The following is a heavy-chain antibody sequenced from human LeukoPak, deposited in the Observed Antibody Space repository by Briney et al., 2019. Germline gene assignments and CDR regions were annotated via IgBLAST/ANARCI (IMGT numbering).Heavy chain of an antibody. Sequence: SGGSLRLSCAASGFTFSSYAMNWVRQAPGTGLEWVSTISGSGGTTYYADSVKGRFTISRDNSKNTVFLQMNSLRAEDTAVYYCAKEEGYRSIWYLFDYWGQGTLVTVSS. CDR3: AKEEGYRSIWYLFDY. CDR2: ISGSGGTT. V-gene: IGHV3-23*01. D-gene: IGHD6-13*01. J-gene: IGHJ4*02. CDR1: GFTFSSYA.